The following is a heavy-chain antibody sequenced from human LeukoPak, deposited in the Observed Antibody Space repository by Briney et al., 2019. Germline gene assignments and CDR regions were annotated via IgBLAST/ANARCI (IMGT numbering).Heavy chain of an antibody. V-gene: IGHV4-61*01. D-gene: IGHD3-9*01. CDR3: ARGLFDWSEQNLDY. Sequence: SETLSLTCTVSGGSISSSSYYWSWIRQPPGKGLEWIGYTYYSGSTNYNPSLKSRVTISVDTSKNQFSLKLSSVTAADTAVYYCARGLFDWSEQNLDYWGQGTLVTVSS. CDR1: GGSISSSSYY. CDR2: TYYSGST. J-gene: IGHJ4*02.